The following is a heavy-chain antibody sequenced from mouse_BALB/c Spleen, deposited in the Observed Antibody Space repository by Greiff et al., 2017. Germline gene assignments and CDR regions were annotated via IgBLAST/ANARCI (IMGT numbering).Heavy chain of an antibody. CDR2: ISSGGSYT. V-gene: IGHV5-9-4*01. Sequence: EVKLMESGGGLVKPGGSLKLSCAASGFTFSSYAMSWVRQSPEKRLEWVAEISSGGSYTYYPDTVTGRFTISRDNAKNTLYLEMSSLRSEDTAMYYCARRRVPLVYFDVWGAGTTVTVSS. CDR1: GFTFSSYA. J-gene: IGHJ1*01. CDR3: ARRRVPLVYFDV.